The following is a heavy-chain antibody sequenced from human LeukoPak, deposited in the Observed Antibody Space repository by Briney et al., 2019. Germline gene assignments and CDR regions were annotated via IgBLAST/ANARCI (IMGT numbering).Heavy chain of an antibody. CDR1: GSTSSSND. CDR2: IGADGDK. D-gene: IGHD1-26*01. J-gene: IGHJ3*02. CDR3: VRGLSGPAEHDAFDI. Sequence: GGSLRPSFPASGSTSSSNDLHWVRQPAEQGLEGVSAIGADGDKYYSESVKGRFTICRENAKNSLYLQMKRLGGGDTAVYYCVRGLSGPAEHDAFDIWGQGTMVTVSS. V-gene: IGHV3-13*04.